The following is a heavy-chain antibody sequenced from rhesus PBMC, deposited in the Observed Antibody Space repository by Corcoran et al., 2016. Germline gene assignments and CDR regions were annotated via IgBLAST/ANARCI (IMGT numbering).Heavy chain of an antibody. V-gene: IGHV4-160*01. D-gene: IGHD2-21*01. CDR2: INGRRRST. CDR3: ARRPVLVVVATNRFDV. CDR1: GGSFSRFC. J-gene: IGHJ5-1*01. Sequence: QVQLQESGPGLVKPSATLSLTCAVSGGSFSRFCWCWIRPPPGKGLEWIGSINGRRRSTEKNPPLKRRATISRDTSKNHFARKLTSVTAADTAGYYCARRPVLVVVATNRFDVWGPGVLVTVSS.